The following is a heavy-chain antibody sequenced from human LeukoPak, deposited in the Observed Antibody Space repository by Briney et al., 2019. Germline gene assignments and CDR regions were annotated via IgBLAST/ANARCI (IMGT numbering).Heavy chain of an antibody. CDR1: GYTFTGYY. V-gene: IGHV1-2*02. D-gene: IGHD3-3*01. CDR3: AKNRYDFWSGKNWFDP. CDR2: INPNSGGT. Sequence: ASVTVSCTASGYTFTGYYMHWVRQAPGQGLEWMGWINPNSGGTNYAQKFQGRVTMTRDTSISTAYMELSRLRSDDTAVYYCAKNRYDFWSGKNWFDPWGQGTLVTVSS. J-gene: IGHJ5*02.